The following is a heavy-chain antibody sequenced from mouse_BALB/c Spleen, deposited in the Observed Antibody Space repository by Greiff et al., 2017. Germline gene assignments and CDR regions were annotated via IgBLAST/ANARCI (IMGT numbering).Heavy chain of an antibody. CDR2: IRNKANGYTT. V-gene: IGHV7-3*02. D-gene: IGHD1-1*01. CDR1: GFTFTDYY. Sequence: EVMLVESGGGLVQPGGSLRLSCATSGFTFTDYYMSWVRQPPGKALEWLGFIRNKANGYTTEYSASVKGRFTISRDNSQSILYLQMNTLRAEDSATYYCARDITYGSSYAMDYWGQGTSVTVSS. J-gene: IGHJ4*01. CDR3: ARDITYGSSYAMDY.